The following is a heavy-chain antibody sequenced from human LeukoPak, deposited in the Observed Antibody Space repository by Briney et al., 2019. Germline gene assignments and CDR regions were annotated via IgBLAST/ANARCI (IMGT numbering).Heavy chain of an antibody. CDR2: IKSKTDGGTT. D-gene: IGHD1-26*01. CDR3: STDRGSH. CDR1: GFTLSNAW. J-gene: IGHJ4*02. V-gene: IGHV3-15*01. Sequence: PGGSLRLSRAASGFTLSNAWMSWVRQDPGKGLEWVGRIKSKTDGGTTDYATPVIGRFTISRDDSKNTLYLQMNSLKTEDTAVYYCSTDRGSHWGQGTLVTVSS.